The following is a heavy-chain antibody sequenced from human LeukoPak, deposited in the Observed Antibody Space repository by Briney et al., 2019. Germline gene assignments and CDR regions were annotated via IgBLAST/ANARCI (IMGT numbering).Heavy chain of an antibody. Sequence: ASVKVSCKASGYTFTGYYMHWVRQAPGQGLEWMGWINPNSGGTNYAQKFQGRVTMTRDTSISTAYMEPSRLRSDDTAVYYCARGSTYYDILTGNYWGQGTLVTVSS. CDR1: GYTFTGYY. CDR2: INPNSGGT. J-gene: IGHJ4*02. CDR3: ARGSTYYDILTGNY. V-gene: IGHV1-2*02. D-gene: IGHD3-9*01.